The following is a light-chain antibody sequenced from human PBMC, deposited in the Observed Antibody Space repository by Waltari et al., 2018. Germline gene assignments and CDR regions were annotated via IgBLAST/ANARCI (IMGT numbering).Light chain of an antibody. Sequence: DIQMTQSPSSLSASVGDTVIMTCRANQRITPYLTLDQQKPGKAPTLLIFPASTLQNRVPSRFSGSGSETEFTFTSSGLQPEDFATYYCQQSFRFPFTFGPGTKVDMK. J-gene: IGKJ3*01. V-gene: IGKV1-39*01. CDR1: QRITPY. CDR2: PAS. CDR3: QQSFRFPFT.